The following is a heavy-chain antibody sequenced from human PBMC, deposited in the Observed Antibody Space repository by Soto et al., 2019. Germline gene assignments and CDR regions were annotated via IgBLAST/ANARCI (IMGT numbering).Heavy chain of an antibody. Sequence: PSETLSLTCTVSGGSISSGDYYWSWIRQPPGKGLEWIGYIYYSGSTYYNPSLKSRVTISVDTSKNQFSLKLSSVTAADTAVYYCARGWYGETSSFGYWGQGTLVTVSS. V-gene: IGHV4-30-4*01. J-gene: IGHJ4*02. D-gene: IGHD4-17*01. CDR3: ARGWYGETSSFGY. CDR1: GGSISSGDYY. CDR2: IYYSGST.